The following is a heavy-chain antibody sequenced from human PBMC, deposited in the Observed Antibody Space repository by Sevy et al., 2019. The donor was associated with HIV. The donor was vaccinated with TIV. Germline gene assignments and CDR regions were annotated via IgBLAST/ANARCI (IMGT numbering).Heavy chain of an antibody. V-gene: IGHV3-74*01. J-gene: IGHJ4*02. CDR1: GITLTPYW. Sequence: GGSLRLSCAASGITLTPYWMHWVRQVPGKGLVWVSRINSDGSSTSYAESVKGRFTISRDNGKNTLYLQMKSLSVEDTAVYFCSRGLYYYDMRGHQEPGDYWGQGVLVTVSS. CDR3: SRGLYYYDMRGHQEPGDY. CDR2: INSDGSST. D-gene: IGHD3-22*01.